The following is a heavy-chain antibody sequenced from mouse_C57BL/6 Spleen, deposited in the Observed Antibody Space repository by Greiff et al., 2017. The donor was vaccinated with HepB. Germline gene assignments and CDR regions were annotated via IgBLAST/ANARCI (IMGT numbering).Heavy chain of an antibody. J-gene: IGHJ1*03. Sequence: QVQLKQPGAELVKPGASVKLSCKASGYTFTSYWMHWVKQRSGQGLEWIGMIHPNSGSTNYNEKFKSKATLTVDKSSSTAYMQLSSLTSEDSAVYYCARPRTGGYFDVWGTGTTVTVSS. V-gene: IGHV1-64*01. CDR1: GYTFTSYW. CDR2: IHPNSGST. CDR3: ARPRTGGYFDV.